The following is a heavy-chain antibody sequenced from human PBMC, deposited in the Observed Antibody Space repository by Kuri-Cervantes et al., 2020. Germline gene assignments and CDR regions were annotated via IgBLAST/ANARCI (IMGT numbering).Heavy chain of an antibody. D-gene: IGHD2-2*01. CDR1: GFTFSSYA. J-gene: IGHJ6*02. Sequence: GESLKISCAASGFTFSSYAMSWVRQAPGKGLEWVSAISGSGGSTYYADSVKGRFTISRDNSKNTLYLQMNSLRAEDTAVYYCARASSTRRTINYYYYGMDVWGQGTTVTVYS. V-gene: IGHV3-23*01. CDR3: ARASSTRRTINYYYYGMDV. CDR2: ISGSGGST.